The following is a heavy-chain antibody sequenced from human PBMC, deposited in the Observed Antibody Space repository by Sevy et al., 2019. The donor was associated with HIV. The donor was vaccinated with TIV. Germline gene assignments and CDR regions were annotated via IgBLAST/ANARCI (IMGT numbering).Heavy chain of an antibody. CDR1: GFTFSSYS. CDR2: ISGSSSYI. D-gene: IGHD4-17*01. J-gene: IGHJ3*02. CDR3: ARDLDYGDYVCAFDI. V-gene: IGHV3-21*01. Sequence: GGSLRLSCAASGFTFSSYSMNWVRQAPGKGLEWVSSISGSSSYIYYADSVKGRFTISRDNAKNSLYLQMNSLRAEDTAVYYCARDLDYGDYVCAFDIWGQGTMVTVSS.